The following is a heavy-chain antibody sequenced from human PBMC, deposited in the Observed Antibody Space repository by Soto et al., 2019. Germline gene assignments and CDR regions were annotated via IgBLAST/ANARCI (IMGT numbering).Heavy chain of an antibody. CDR3: ARAGFRANWFDP. J-gene: IGHJ5*02. Sequence: GASVKVSCKASGGTFGSNAISWVRQAPGQGLEWMGGIIPMFDIVHFAQKFQGRVTITADEFTSTAYMELSRLRSDDTAVYYCARAGFRANWFDPWGQGTLVTVS. V-gene: IGHV1-69*13. CDR2: IIPMFDIV. CDR1: GGTFGSNA.